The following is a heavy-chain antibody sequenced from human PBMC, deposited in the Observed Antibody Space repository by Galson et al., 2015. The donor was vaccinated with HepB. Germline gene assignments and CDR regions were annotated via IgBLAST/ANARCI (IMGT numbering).Heavy chain of an antibody. CDR1: GFTFSSYG. Sequence: SLRLSCAASGFTFSSYGMHWVRQAPGKGLEWVAVISYDGSNKYYADSVKGRFTISRDNSKNTLYLQMNSLRAEDTAVYYCAKEEHYDSSGYYAHLVAFDIWGQGTMVTVSS. V-gene: IGHV3-30*18. J-gene: IGHJ3*02. CDR3: AKEEHYDSSGYYAHLVAFDI. CDR2: ISYDGSNK. D-gene: IGHD3-22*01.